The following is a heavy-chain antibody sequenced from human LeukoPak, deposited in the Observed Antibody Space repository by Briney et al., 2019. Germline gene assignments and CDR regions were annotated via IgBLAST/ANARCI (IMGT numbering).Heavy chain of an antibody. CDR2: LDNNGDNT. CDR1: GYTFTTYG. V-gene: IGHV3-23*01. Sequence: GGSLRLSCVGSGYTFTTYGMSWVRQAPGKGLEWVSGLDNNGDNTYYADSVKGRFTISRDNSKNTLYLQMNSLRVEDTAVYYCARGGVSRTYYYGSGSSYWGQGTLVTVSS. CDR3: ARGGVSRTYYYGSGSSY. J-gene: IGHJ4*02. D-gene: IGHD3-10*01.